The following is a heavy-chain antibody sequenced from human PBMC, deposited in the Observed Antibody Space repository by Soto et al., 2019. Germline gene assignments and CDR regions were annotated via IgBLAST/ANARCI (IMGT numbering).Heavy chain of an antibody. V-gene: IGHV3-21*01. CDR3: ARSQGSSTSLEIYYYYYYGMDV. Sequence: EVQLVESGGGLVKPGGSLRLSCAASGFTFSSYSMNWVRQAPGKGLEWVSSISSSSSYIYYADSVKGRFTISRDNAKNSLYLQMNSLRAEDTAVYYCARSQGSSTSLEIYYYYYYGMDVWGQGTTVTVSS. CDR2: ISSSSSYI. D-gene: IGHD2-2*01. CDR1: GFTFSSYS. J-gene: IGHJ6*02.